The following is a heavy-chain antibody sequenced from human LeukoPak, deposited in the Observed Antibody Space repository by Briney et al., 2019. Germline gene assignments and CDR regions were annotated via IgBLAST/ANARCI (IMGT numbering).Heavy chain of an antibody. D-gene: IGHD3-3*01. CDR2: IYYSGST. CDR3: ARDTIFGVLTPYYFDY. V-gene: IGHV4-31*03. J-gene: IGHJ4*02. Sequence: SETLSLTCTVSGGSISSGGYYWSWIRQHPGKGLEWIGYIYYSGSTYYNPSLKSRVTISVDTSKNQFSLKLSAVTAADTAVYYCARDTIFGVLTPYYFDYWGQGTLVTVSS. CDR1: GGSISSGGYY.